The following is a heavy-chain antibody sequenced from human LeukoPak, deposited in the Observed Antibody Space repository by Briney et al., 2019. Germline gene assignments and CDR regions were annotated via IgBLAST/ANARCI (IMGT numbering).Heavy chain of an antibody. D-gene: IGHD3-22*01. V-gene: IGHV3-15*01. Sequence: GGSLRLSCAASGFTFSNAWMSWVRQAPGKGLEWVGRIKSKTDSVKTDYAAHVKGRFTISRDDSKNTLYLQMNSLKTEDTAVYYCTTATYYYDSSGYYYVSDYWGQGTLVTVSS. CDR3: TTATYYYDSSGYYYVSDY. CDR1: GFTFSNAW. J-gene: IGHJ4*02. CDR2: IKSKTDSVKT.